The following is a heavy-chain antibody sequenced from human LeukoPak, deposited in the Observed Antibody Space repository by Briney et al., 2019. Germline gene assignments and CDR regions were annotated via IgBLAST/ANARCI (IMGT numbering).Heavy chain of an antibody. CDR3: ARCSGWYRIDY. V-gene: IGHV4-59*01. CDR1: GGSISSYY. J-gene: IGHJ4*02. CDR2: IYYSGSI. Sequence: SETLSLTCTVSGGSISSYYWSWIRQTPGKGLEWIGYIYYSGSINYTPSFKSRVTISVDTSKNQISLKLSSVTAADTAVYYCARCSGWYRIDYWGQGTLVTVSS. D-gene: IGHD6-19*01.